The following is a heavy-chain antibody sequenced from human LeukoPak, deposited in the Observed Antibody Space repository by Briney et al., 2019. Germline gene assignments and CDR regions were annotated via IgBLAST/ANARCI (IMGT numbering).Heavy chain of an antibody. CDR3: ARSAGYSNGKRGLFCDY. CDR2: TYYRSKWYH. D-gene: IGHD2-15*01. CDR1: GDSVSSNSAA. V-gene: IGHV6-1*01. Sequence: SQTLSLTCAISGDSVSSNSAAWNWIRQSPSRGLEWLGRTYYRSKWYHDYAVSVKSRITINPDTSKNQFSLQLNSVTPEDTAVYYCARSAGYSNGKRGLFCDYWGQGTLVIVSS. J-gene: IGHJ4*02.